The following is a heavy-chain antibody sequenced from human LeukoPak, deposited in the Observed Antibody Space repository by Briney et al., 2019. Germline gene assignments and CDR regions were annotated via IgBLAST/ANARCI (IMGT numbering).Heavy chain of an antibody. CDR2: ISDSGSKT. D-gene: IGHD3-9*01. Sequence: PGGSLRLSCAASGFTFNSYAMNWVRQAPGQGLECVSAISDSGSKTYYADSVKGRFTISRDNSKNTLYLQMNSLRAEDTAVYYCAKRILIGYPKYGMDVWGKGTTVTVSS. CDR3: AKRILIGYPKYGMDV. CDR1: GFTFNSYA. J-gene: IGHJ6*04. V-gene: IGHV3-23*01.